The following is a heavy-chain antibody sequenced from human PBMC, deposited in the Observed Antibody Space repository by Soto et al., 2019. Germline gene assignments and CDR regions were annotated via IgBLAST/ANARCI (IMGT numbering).Heavy chain of an antibody. CDR2: IIPMLSMS. CDR3: ATSYGSGSRPFDY. V-gene: IGHV1-69*02. CDR1: GGVFSSYT. Sequence: QVQLVQSGAEVKKPGSSVRVSCKASGGVFSSYTLSWVRQAPGQGLEWMGRIIPMLSMSTYAQKFQGRVSIIADKSTSTVYMDLGRLRSDDTAMYFCATSYGSGSRPFDYWGQGTLVTVSS. J-gene: IGHJ4*02. D-gene: IGHD3-10*01.